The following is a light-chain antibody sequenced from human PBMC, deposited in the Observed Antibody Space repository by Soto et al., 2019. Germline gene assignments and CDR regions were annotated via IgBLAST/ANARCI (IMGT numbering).Light chain of an antibody. CDR1: QSISNN. V-gene: IGKV3-15*01. CDR2: GAS. Sequence: EIVMTQSPATLSVSPGERATLSCRASQSISNNLAWYQQKPGQAPSLLIYGASTRATGIPARFSGSGSGTEVTLTISSLQSADSAVYYCQQYNNWSPTTFGRGTKLEIK. J-gene: IGKJ2*01. CDR3: QQYNNWSPTT.